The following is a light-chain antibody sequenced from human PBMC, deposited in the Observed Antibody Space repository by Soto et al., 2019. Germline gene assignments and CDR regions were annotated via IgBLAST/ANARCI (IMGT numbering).Light chain of an antibody. CDR3: QTWDTGIRL. CDR2: LNSDGSH. J-gene: IGLJ2*01. CDR1: SGHSNYV. Sequence: QLVLTQSPSASASLGASVKLTCTLSSGHSNYVIAWHQQQPEKGPRYLMKLNSDGSHSKGDGIPDRFSGSSSGAERYLTISILQSEVEADYYCQTWDTGIRLFGGGTKLTVL. V-gene: IGLV4-69*01.